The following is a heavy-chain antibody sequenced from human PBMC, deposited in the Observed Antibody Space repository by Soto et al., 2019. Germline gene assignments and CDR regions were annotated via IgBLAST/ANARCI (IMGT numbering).Heavy chain of an antibody. J-gene: IGHJ4*02. D-gene: IGHD6-19*01. Sequence: GGSLRLSCAASGLTVSTNPMSWVRQAPGKGLVWVSRIKTDGSITSYADSVQGRFTISRDNAKNTLYLQMNSLRAEDTAVYYCARVGSGWYHFVYWGQGTLVTVSS. CDR2: IKTDGSIT. CDR1: GLTVSTNP. CDR3: ARVGSGWYHFVY. V-gene: IGHV3-74*01.